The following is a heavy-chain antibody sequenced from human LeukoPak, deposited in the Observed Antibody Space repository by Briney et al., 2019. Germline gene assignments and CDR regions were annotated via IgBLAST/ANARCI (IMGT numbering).Heavy chain of an antibody. V-gene: IGHV4-39*07. J-gene: IGHJ4*02. Sequence: SETLSLTCIVSGGSISSSSYYWGWIRQPPGKGLEWIGSIYYSGSTYYNPSLKSRVTISVDTSKNQFSLKLSSVTAADTAVYYCATYDSSGHCFDYWGQGTLVTVSS. CDR2: IYYSGST. D-gene: IGHD3-22*01. CDR3: ATYDSSGHCFDY. CDR1: GGSISSSSYY.